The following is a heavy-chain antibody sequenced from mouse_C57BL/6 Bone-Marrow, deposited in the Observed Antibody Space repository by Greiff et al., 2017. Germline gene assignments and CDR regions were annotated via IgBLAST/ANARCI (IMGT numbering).Heavy chain of an antibody. CDR2: INPNNGGT. CDR3: GRTEYEDGSAWFAY. V-gene: IGHV1-22*01. D-gene: IGHD1-1*01. CDR1: GYTFTDYN. J-gene: IGHJ3*01. Sequence: EVQLQQSGPELVKPGASVKMSCKASGYTFTDYNMHWVKQSHGKSLEWIGYINPNNGGTSYNQKFKGKATLTVNKSSGTAYMELRSLTSEDAAVYYWGRTEYEDGSAWFAYWGQGTLVTVSA.